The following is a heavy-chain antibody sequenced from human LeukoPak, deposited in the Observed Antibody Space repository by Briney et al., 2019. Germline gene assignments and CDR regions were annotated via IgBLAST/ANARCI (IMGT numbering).Heavy chain of an antibody. D-gene: IGHD3-22*01. V-gene: IGHV3-23*01. J-gene: IGHJ4*02. Sequence: GGSLRLSCAASGFTFSSYAMSWVRQAPGKGLEWVSAISGSGGSTYYADSVKGRFTISRDNSKNTLYLQMNSLRAEDTAVYYCAKDYRPKCYYDSSGYFDYWGQGTLVTVSS. CDR2: ISGSGGST. CDR3: AKDYRPKCYYDSSGYFDY. CDR1: GFTFSSYA.